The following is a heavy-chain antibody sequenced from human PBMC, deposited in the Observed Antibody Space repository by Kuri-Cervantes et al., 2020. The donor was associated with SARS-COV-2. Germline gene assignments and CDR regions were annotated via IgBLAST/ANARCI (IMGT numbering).Heavy chain of an antibody. CDR1: GGTFRSYA. V-gene: IGHV1-69*05. CDR2: IVPIIGPV. CDR3: ARGRDDYGLG. Sequence: SVKVSCKASGGTFRSYAISWVRQAPGQGLEWVGRIVPIIGPVHYAQRFQGRVTITTDESTSTAYMELSSLRSEDTAVYYCARGRDDYGLGWGQGTLVTVSS. J-gene: IGHJ4*02. D-gene: IGHD4-17*01.